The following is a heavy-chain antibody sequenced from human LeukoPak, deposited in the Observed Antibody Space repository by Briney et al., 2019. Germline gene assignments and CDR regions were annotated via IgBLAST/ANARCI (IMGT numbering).Heavy chain of an antibody. CDR1: GFSFSNYT. D-gene: IGHD5-24*01. Sequence: PGGSLRLSCAASGFSFSNYTMNWVRQAPGKALQWVSFISSSGTFAHYADSVKGRFTISRDNAKNSLFLQMNSLRAEDTAVYYCAREGDGYNSPIDYWGQGTLVTVSS. CDR3: AREGDGYNSPIDY. V-gene: IGHV3-21*01. J-gene: IGHJ4*02. CDR2: ISSSGTFA.